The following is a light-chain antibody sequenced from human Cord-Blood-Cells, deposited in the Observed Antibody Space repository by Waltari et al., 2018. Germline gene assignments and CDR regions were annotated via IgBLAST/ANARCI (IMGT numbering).Light chain of an antibody. CDR1: SSDVGGYTY. Sequence: QSALTQPASVSGSPGQSITISCTGTSSDVGGYTYVSWYQQHPGKAPRLMIYEVSNRPSGVSNRCSGSNSGNTASLTISGLQAEDEADYYCSSYTSSSTLVFGGGTKLTVL. CDR3: SSYTSSSTLV. V-gene: IGLV2-14*01. J-gene: IGLJ2*01. CDR2: EVS.